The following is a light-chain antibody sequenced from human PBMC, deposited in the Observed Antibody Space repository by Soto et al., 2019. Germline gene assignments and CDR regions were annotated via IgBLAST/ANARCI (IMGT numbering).Light chain of an antibody. V-gene: IGKV1-5*03. Sequence: DIQMTQSPSSVSGSVGYRFTITCRASQTISSWLAWYQQKPGKAPKLLIYKASTLKSGVPSRFSGSGSGTEFTLTISNLQPDDIATYYCQQYENYWTFGQGTKGDIK. CDR1: QTISSW. CDR2: KAS. CDR3: QQYENYWT. J-gene: IGKJ1*01.